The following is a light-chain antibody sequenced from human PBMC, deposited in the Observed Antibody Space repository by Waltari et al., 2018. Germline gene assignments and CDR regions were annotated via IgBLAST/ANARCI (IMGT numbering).Light chain of an antibody. J-gene: IGLJ2*01. V-gene: IGLV2-14*03. CDR3: NSHSTTTPVV. Sequence: QSALTQPASVSGSPGQSITISCTGTSTDVGSYNYVSWYQQYPGKAPQLIIYDVTQRPSGISTRFSGAKSGNTASLTISGLQAEDEADYFYNSHSTTTPVVFGGGTKVTVL. CDR2: DVT. CDR1: STDVGSYNY.